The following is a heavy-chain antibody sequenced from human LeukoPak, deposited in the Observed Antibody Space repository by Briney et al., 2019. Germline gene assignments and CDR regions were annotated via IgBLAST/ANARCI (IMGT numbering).Heavy chain of an antibody. CDR2: IHYTGST. V-gene: IGHV4-59*01. CDR1: GGSLNSYH. CDR3: ARHDFGATRDY. Sequence: PSETLSLTCSVSGGSLNSYHWSWLRQPPGKGLEWIGYIHYTGSTNYNPSLKSRVTISLDTSKSQFSLKVNSVTAADTAVYYCARHDFGATRDYWGQGTLVTVSS. D-gene: IGHD3/OR15-3a*01. J-gene: IGHJ4*02.